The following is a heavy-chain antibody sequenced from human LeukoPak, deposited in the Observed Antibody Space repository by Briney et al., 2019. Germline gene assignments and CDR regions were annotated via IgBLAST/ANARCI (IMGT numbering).Heavy chain of an antibody. J-gene: IGHJ1*01. CDR2: IGGSGDFT. V-gene: IGHV3-23*01. CDR3: TKADRGWGVITKD. D-gene: IGHD3-10*01. Sequence: GGSQIFSCAASGFTFSTYAMSWVRQAPGKGLEWVSAIGGSGDFTYYAEYVRGRFTISRDNSEKTLYLQMNSLRAEDTAVYHCTKADRGWGVITKDWGQGTLVADPS. CDR1: GFTFSTYA.